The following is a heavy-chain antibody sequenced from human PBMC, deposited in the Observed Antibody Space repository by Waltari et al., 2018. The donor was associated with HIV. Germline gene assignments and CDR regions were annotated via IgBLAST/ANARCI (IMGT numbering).Heavy chain of an antibody. CDR3: APWVNREAAAGTGYFDY. J-gene: IGHJ4*02. V-gene: IGHV2-5*02. CDR1: GFSLSTSGVG. Sequence: QITLKESGPTLVKPTQTLTLTCTFSGFSLSTSGVGVGWIRQPPGKALEWLALIYWDDDKRYSPSLKSRLTITKDTSKNQVVLTMTNMDPVDTATYYCAPWVNREAAAGTGYFDYWGQGTLVTVSS. CDR2: IYWDDDK. D-gene: IGHD6-13*01.